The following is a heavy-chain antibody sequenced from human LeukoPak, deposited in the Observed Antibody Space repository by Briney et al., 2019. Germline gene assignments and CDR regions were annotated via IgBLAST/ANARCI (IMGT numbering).Heavy chain of an antibody. CDR3: ATPTAGTWHFDY. V-gene: IGHV3-7*01. Sequence: GGSLRLSCAASGFTFRSYAMSWVRQAPGKGLEWVANIKQDASERYYVDSVKGRFTISRDNAKNSLYLQMNSLRAEDTAVYYCATPTAGTWHFDYWGQGTLVTVSS. J-gene: IGHJ4*02. CDR1: GFTFRSYA. D-gene: IGHD1-1*01. CDR2: IKQDASER.